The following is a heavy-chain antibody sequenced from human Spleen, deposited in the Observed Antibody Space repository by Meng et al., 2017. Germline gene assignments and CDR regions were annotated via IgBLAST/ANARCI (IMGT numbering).Heavy chain of an antibody. CDR2: IYYSGST. V-gene: IGHV4-39*07. Sequence: SETLSLTCTVSGGSISSSSYYWGWIRQPPGKGLEWIGSIYYSGSTYYNPSLKSRVTISVDTSKNQFSLKLSSVTAADTAVYYCARVYGGNSDRFDPWGRGTLVTVSS. CDR1: GGSISSSSYY. D-gene: IGHD4-23*01. J-gene: IGHJ5*02. CDR3: ARVYGGNSDRFDP.